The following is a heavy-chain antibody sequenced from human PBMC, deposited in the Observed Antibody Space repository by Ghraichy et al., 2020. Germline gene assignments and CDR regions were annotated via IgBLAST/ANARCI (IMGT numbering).Heavy chain of an antibody. CDR2: INHSGST. CDR1: GGSFSGYY. Sequence: SETLSLTCAVYGGSFSGYYWSWIRQPPGKGLEWIGEINHSGSTNYNPSLKSRVTISVDTSKNQFSLKLSSVTAADTAVYYCASEQLWSPTTGWFDPWGQGTLVTVSS. J-gene: IGHJ5*02. D-gene: IGHD5-18*01. CDR3: ASEQLWSPTTGWFDP. V-gene: IGHV4-34*01.